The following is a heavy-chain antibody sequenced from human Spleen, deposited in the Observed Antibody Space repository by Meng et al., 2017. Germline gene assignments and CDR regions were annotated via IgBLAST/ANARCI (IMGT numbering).Heavy chain of an antibody. V-gene: IGHV5-51*03. D-gene: IGHD1-1*01. CDR2: IYPGDSDT. J-gene: IGHJ4*02. Sequence: VQLVQSGAEVKKPGESLTISCEASGYIFTNYWIGWVRQMPGKGLEWMGIIYPGDSDTRYSPSFQGQVTISADKSITTAYLQWSSLKASDTAMYYCARRYTSSWRHFDYWGRGTLVTVSS. CDR3: ARRYTSSWRHFDY. CDR1: GYIFTNYW.